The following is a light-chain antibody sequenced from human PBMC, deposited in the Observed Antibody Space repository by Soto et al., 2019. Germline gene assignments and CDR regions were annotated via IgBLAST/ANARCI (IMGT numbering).Light chain of an antibody. CDR2: DVT. CDR1: SSDVGAYNY. V-gene: IGLV2-14*01. Sequence: QSALTQPASVSGSPGQSITISCTGTSSDVGAYNYVSWYQQHPGKAPKLMIYDVTNRPSGVSNRFSGSKSGNTASLTISWLQAEDEADYYCSSYTSSSTLRGVFGTGTKVTVL. CDR3: SSYTSSSTLRGV. J-gene: IGLJ1*01.